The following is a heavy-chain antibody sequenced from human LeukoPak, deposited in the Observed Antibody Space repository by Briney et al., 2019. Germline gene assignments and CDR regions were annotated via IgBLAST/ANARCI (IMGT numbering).Heavy chain of an antibody. CDR3: VSFYETY. J-gene: IGHJ4*02. D-gene: IGHD2-2*01. CDR1: GFTFSNHA. CDR2: IGTAGDT. Sequence: PGGSLRLSCATSGFTFSNHAMHWVRQATGKGLGWVSAIGTAGDTFYPGSVKGRFTISKDNAKNTVYLQMNNLRAEDTAVYYCVSFYETYWGRGTLVTVSS. V-gene: IGHV3-13*01.